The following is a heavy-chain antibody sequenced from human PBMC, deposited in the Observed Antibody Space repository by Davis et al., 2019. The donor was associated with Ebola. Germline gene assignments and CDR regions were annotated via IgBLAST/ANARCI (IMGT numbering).Heavy chain of an antibody. Sequence: GESLKISCAASGFTFYRYEMNWVRQAPGKGLEWVSYISGSTTSTFYADSVKGRFTISRDNARDSLYLQMDSLRVEDTAIYYCARDAFSLSRYDTEDHWGQGTLVTVSP. J-gene: IGHJ4*02. CDR2: ISGSTTST. CDR1: GFTFYRYE. D-gene: IGHD3-9*01. CDR3: ARDAFSLSRYDTEDH. V-gene: IGHV3-48*03.